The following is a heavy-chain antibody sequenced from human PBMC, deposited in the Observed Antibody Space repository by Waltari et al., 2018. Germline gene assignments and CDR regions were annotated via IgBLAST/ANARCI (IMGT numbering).Heavy chain of an antibody. CDR2: IYHSGST. V-gene: IGHV4-4*02. D-gene: IGHD3-22*01. Sequence: QVQLQESGPGLVKPSGTLSLTCAVSGGSIRRSNCWSWVRQPPGKGLEWIGEIYHSGSTNYNPSLKRRVTISVDKSKNQFSLKLSSVTAADTAVYYCARQGRDDSSGYYVALWFDYWGQGTLVTVSS. CDR1: GGSIRRSNC. J-gene: IGHJ4*02. CDR3: ARQGRDDSSGYYVALWFDY.